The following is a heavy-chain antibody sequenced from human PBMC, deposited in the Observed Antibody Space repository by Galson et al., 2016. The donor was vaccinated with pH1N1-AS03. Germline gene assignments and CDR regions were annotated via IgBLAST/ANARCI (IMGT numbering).Heavy chain of an antibody. D-gene: IGHD1-1*01. V-gene: IGHV1-18*01. Sequence: SVKVFCKASDYTYTISWVRQAPGQGLEWMGYISTYNSETHYSQKFRGRITMTTDTSTRIAYMELRSLTSDDTALYFCAGGTSDAFDVWGQGTVVTVSP. J-gene: IGHJ3*01. CDR2: ISTYNSET. CDR1: DYTYT. CDR3: AGGTSDAFDV.